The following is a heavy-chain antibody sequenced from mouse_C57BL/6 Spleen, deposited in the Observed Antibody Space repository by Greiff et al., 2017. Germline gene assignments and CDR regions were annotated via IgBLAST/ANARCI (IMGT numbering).Heavy chain of an antibody. Sequence: VKLKQSGPGLVQPSQCLSITCTVSGFSLTSYGVHWVRQSPGQGLEWLGVIWRGGSTDYNAAFISSLSICKDNSKSQVFVKMNSSQADATAIYDCASQMGHGGYFDYWGQGTTLTVSS. J-gene: IGHJ2*01. CDR3: ASQMGHGGYFDY. CDR1: GFSLTSYG. V-gene: IGHV2-2*01. D-gene: IGHD4-1*02. CDR2: IWRGGST.